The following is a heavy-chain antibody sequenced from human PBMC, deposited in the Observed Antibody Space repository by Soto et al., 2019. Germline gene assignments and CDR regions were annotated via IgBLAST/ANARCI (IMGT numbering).Heavy chain of an antibody. J-gene: IGHJ5*02. CDR2: IYYSGST. V-gene: IGHV4-39*01. CDR3: ARRGELPPYPGWFDP. CDR1: GGSISSSSYY. Sequence: LPETLSLTCTVSGGSISSSSYYWGWIRQPPGKGLEWIGSIYYSGSTYYNPSLKSRVTISVDTSKNQFSLKLSSVTAADTAVYYCARRGELPPYPGWFDPWGQGTLVTVSS. D-gene: IGHD3-10*01.